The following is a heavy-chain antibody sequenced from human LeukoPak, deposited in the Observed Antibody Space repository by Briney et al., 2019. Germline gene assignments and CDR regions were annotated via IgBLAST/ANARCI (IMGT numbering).Heavy chain of an antibody. V-gene: IGHV4-31*03. CDR2: IYYSGST. J-gene: IGHJ6*02. CDR3: ARARYCSSTSCFPGYYYYYGMDV. Sequence: PSETLSLTCTVSGSSISSGGYYWSWIRQHPGKGLEWIGYIYYSGSTYYNPSLKSRVTISVDTSKNQFSLKLSSVTAADTAVYYCARARYCSSTSCFPGYYYYYGMDVWGQGTTVTVSS. D-gene: IGHD2-2*01. CDR1: GSSISSGGYY.